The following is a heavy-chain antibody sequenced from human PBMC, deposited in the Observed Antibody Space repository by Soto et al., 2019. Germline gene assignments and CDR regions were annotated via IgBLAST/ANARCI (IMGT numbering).Heavy chain of an antibody. D-gene: IGHD1-7*01. J-gene: IGHJ4*02. CDR3: ARNEL. Sequence: GGSLRLSCAASGFTFSRYWMSWVRQAPGKGLEWVANIKPDGSEKYYVDSVNGRFTISRDNAENSLSLQMNSLRAEDTAVYYCARNELWGQGTLVTVSS. CDR1: GFTFSRYW. V-gene: IGHV3-7*02. CDR2: IKPDGSEK.